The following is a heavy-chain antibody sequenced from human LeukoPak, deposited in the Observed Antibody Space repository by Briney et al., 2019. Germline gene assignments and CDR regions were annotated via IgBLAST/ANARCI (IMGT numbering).Heavy chain of an antibody. CDR3: ARQRRYCSGGSCYSLSLDV. Sequence: GESLKISCKGSGYSFTSYWIGWVRQMPGKGLEWMGIIYPGDSDTRYSPSFQGQVTISADKSISTAYLQWSSLKASDTAVYYCARQRRYCSGGSCYSLSLDVWGQGTTVTVSS. CDR1: GYSFTSYW. V-gene: IGHV5-51*01. J-gene: IGHJ6*02. D-gene: IGHD2-15*01. CDR2: IYPGDSDT.